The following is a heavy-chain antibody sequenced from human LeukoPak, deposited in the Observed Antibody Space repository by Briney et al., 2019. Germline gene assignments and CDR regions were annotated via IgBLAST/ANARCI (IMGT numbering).Heavy chain of an antibody. D-gene: IGHD6-13*01. J-gene: IGHJ1*01. Sequence: ASVKDSCKASGYTFTSYYMHWVRQAPGQGLEWMGIINPSGGSTSYAQKFQGRVTMTRDTSTSTVYMELSSLRSEDTAVYYCARSMIAAAGTDEYFQHWGQGTLVTVSS. V-gene: IGHV1-46*01. CDR1: GYTFTSYY. CDR3: ARSMIAAAGTDEYFQH. CDR2: INPSGGST.